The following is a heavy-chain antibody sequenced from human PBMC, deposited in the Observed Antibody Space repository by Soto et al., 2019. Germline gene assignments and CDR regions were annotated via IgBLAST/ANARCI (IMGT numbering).Heavy chain of an antibody. J-gene: IGHJ4*02. Sequence: GGSLRLSCLVSGFTFSDYDMHWVRQEAGKALEWVGAIGTTGETYSPESMEGRFTISRENVKNSLYLQISSLRAGDTAVYFCARARSGWYAAMDFWGRGTLVTVS. CDR1: GFTFSDYD. CDR2: IGTTGET. CDR3: ARARSGWYAAMDF. D-gene: IGHD6-13*01. V-gene: IGHV3-13*01.